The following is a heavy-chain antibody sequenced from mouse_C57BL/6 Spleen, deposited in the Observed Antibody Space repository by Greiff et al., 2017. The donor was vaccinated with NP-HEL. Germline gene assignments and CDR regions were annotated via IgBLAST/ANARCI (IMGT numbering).Heavy chain of an antibody. V-gene: IGHV1-22*01. CDR3: VGTSYYDRDY. CDR1: GYTFTDYN. CDR2: INPNNGGT. D-gene: IGHD2-4*01. J-gene: IGHJ2*01. Sequence: EVQLQQSGPELVKPGASVKMSCKASGYTFTDYNMHWVKQSHGKSLEWIGYINPNNGGTSYNQKFKGKATLTVNKSSSTAYMELRSLTSEDSAVYYCVGTSYYDRDYWGQGTTLTVSS.